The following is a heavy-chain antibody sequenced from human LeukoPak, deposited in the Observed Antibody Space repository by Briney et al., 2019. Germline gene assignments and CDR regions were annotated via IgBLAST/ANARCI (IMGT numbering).Heavy chain of an antibody. CDR3: ARRFAAAGPHFDY. CDR2: IDWDNDK. D-gene: IGHD6-13*01. CDR1: GFSLTTRGVC. Sequence: ESGPALVKPTQTFTLTCTFSGFSLTTRGVCVSWIRQPPGKALEWLARIDWDNDKYYSTSLETRLTISRDNSKNQVVLTMTNMDPVDTAAYYCARRFAAAGPHFDYWGQGVQVTVS. V-gene: IGHV2-70*11. J-gene: IGHJ4*02.